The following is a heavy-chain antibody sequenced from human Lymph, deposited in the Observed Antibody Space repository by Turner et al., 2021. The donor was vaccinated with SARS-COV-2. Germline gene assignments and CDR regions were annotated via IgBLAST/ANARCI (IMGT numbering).Heavy chain of an antibody. Sequence: HVQLVQSGAEFKKPGASVKVSCKASGYTFTGSYMHWVRQAPGQGLEWMGWINPNSGGTNYAQKFQGRVTMTRDTSISAAYMELSRLRSDDTAVYDCARDVERYNDFWSGYSGGYGMDVWGQGTTVTVSS. V-gene: IGHV1-2*02. CDR1: GYTFTGSY. J-gene: IGHJ6*02. CDR3: ARDVERYNDFWSGYSGGYGMDV. D-gene: IGHD3-3*01. CDR2: INPNSGGT.